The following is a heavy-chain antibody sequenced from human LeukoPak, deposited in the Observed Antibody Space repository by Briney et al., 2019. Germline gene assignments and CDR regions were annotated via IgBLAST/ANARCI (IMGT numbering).Heavy chain of an antibody. Sequence: VASVKVSCKASGYTFTNYDINWVRQATGQGLEWMGWMNPNIGNTGYAQKFQGRVTIARNTSISTAYMELSSLRSEDTAAYYCATAFRWDAFDIWGQGTMVTVSS. CDR2: MNPNIGNT. J-gene: IGHJ3*02. CDR1: GYTFTNYD. CDR3: ATAFRWDAFDI. D-gene: IGHD2-15*01. V-gene: IGHV1-8*03.